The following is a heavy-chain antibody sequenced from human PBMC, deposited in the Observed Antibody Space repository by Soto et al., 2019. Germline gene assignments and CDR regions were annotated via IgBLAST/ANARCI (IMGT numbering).Heavy chain of an antibody. Sequence: SETLSLTCTVSGGSISSYYWSWIRQPPGKGLEWIGYIYYSGSTNYNPSLKSRVTISVDTSKNQFSLKLSSVTAADTAVYYCARHDFIVVGFDYWGQGTLVTVSS. CDR1: GGSISSYY. D-gene: IGHD2-15*01. CDR3: ARHDFIVVGFDY. J-gene: IGHJ4*02. CDR2: IYYSGST. V-gene: IGHV4-59*08.